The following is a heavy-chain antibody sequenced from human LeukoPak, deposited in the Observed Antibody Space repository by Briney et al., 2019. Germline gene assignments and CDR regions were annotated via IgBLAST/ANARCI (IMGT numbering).Heavy chain of an antibody. CDR2: INHSGST. CDR3: VRRRYNYGFDS. D-gene: IGHD5-18*01. Sequence: PSETLSLTCAVYGGSFSGYYWSWIRQPPGKGLEWIGEINHSGSTNYNPPLKSRVTMSVDKSKNQFSLKLSSVTAADTAVFYCVRRRYNYGFDSWGQGSLVTVSS. V-gene: IGHV4-34*01. CDR1: GGSFSGYY. J-gene: IGHJ4*02.